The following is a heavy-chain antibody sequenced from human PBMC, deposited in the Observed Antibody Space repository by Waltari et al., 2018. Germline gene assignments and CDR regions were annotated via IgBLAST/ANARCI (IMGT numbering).Heavy chain of an antibody. CDR2: IYTSGRT. V-gene: IGHV4-61*02. D-gene: IGHD3-10*01. J-gene: IGHJ4*02. Sequence: QVQLQESGPGLVKPSQTLSLTCTVSGGSLSSGSYYWSWIRQPAGKGLEWIGRIYTSGRTNYDPSRKNLVTISVDTSKNQFSRKLSSGTAADTAVEYCAIQAMVRRGTVYWGQGTLVTVSS. CDR3: AIQAMVRRGTVY. CDR1: GGSLSSGSYY.